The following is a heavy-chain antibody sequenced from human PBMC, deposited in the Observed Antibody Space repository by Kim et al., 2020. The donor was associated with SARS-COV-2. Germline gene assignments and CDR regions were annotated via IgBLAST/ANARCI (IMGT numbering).Heavy chain of an antibody. Sequence: SETLSLTCTVSGGSISSGSYYWSWIRQPAGKGLEWIGRIYTSGSTNYNPSLKSRVTISVDTSKNQFSLKLSSVTAADTAVYYCARGGRSSTSAPHNDAFDIWGQGTMVTVSS. CDR1: GGSISSGSYY. CDR2: IYTSGST. V-gene: IGHV4-61*02. CDR3: ARGGRSSTSAPHNDAFDI. J-gene: IGHJ3*02. D-gene: IGHD2-2*01.